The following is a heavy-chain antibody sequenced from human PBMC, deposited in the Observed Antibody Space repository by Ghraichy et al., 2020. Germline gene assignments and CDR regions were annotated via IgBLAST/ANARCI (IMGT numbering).Heavy chain of an antibody. CDR2: INEDGSRS. CDR1: GFTFTRYW. CDR3: TRVRGSYDVSEY. D-gene: IGHD3-10*01. Sequence: GASLRLSCAASGFTFTRYWMSWVRRAPGRGLEWLANINEDGSRSYFGGSVKGRFTISRDNARNSVYLQLNSLRAEDTAVYYCTRVRGSYDVSEYWGQGTLVTVSS. J-gene: IGHJ4*02. V-gene: IGHV3-7*04.